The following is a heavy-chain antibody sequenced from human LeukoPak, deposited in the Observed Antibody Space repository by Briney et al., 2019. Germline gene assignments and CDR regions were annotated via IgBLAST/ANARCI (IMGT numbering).Heavy chain of an antibody. CDR3: ARARRYYDVLTGYNSDYYMDV. D-gene: IGHD3-9*01. Sequence: PSETLSLTCSVSGASISSGSNYWGWIRQPPGKTLEWIGSIYSSGSTYYNPSLKSRVIIIIDTPKNQFSLKLSSVTAADTAVYYCARARRYYDVLTGYNSDYYMDVWGKGTTVTISS. J-gene: IGHJ6*03. V-gene: IGHV4-39*07. CDR2: IYSSGST. CDR1: GASISSGSNY.